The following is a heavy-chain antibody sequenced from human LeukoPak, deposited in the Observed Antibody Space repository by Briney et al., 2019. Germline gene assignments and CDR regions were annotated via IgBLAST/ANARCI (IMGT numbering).Heavy chain of an antibody. CDR3: ARAKWESSTTCYGA. V-gene: IGHV1-2*02. J-gene: IGHJ5*02. CDR1: GYTFTGYY. CDR2: INPNSGDT. Sequence: ASVKVSCKASGYTFTGYYIHWVRQAPGQGLEWMGWINPNSGDTNYAQKFQGRVTRTRDTSISTAYMELSSLKSDDTAVYYCARAKWESSTTCYGAWGQGTLVTVSS. D-gene: IGHD2-2*01.